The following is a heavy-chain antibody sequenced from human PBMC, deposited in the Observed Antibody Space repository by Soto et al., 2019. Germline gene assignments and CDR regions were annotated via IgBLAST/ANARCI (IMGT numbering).Heavy chain of an antibody. CDR1: GYTFTSYS. V-gene: IGHV1-18*04. Sequence: GASVKVSCKASGYTFTSYSISWVRQAPGQGLEWMGWISTYNGNTNYAQKFQGRVTMTTDTSTSTAYMELRSLRSDDTALYYCARDRGTYYDFWSGYTQVYYFDYWGQGTQVTVSS. J-gene: IGHJ4*02. CDR2: ISTYNGNT. CDR3: ARDRGTYYDFWSGYTQVYYFDY. D-gene: IGHD3-3*01.